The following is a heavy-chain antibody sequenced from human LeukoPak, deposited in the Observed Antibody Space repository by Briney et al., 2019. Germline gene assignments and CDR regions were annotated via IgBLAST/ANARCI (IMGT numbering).Heavy chain of an antibody. J-gene: IGHJ6*03. D-gene: IGHD3-16*02. CDR2: TYVTGST. V-gene: IGHV4-59*08. CDR3: ARHIGGGIEDMDV. Sequence: SETLSLTCIVSGGSIGTYYWSWIRQSPGKGLEWIGYTYVTGSTRYNPYLQSRVTISVDTSRNQFFLKMSSVTAADTAVYYCARHIGGGIEDMDVWGTGTKVTVSS. CDR1: GGSIGTYY.